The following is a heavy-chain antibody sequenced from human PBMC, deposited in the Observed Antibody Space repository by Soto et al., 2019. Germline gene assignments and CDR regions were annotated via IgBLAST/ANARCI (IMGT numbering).Heavy chain of an antibody. CDR3: ARDTGYCSSTSCYDPYNWFDP. CDR2: INAGNGNT. V-gene: IGHV1-3*01. CDR1: GYTFTSYA. Sequence: ASVKVSCKASGYTFTSYAMHWVRQAPGQRLEWMGWINAGNGNTKYSQKFQGRVTITRDTSASTAYMELSSLRSEDTAVYYCARDTGYCSSTSCYDPYNWFDPWGQGTQVTVSS. D-gene: IGHD2-2*01. J-gene: IGHJ5*02.